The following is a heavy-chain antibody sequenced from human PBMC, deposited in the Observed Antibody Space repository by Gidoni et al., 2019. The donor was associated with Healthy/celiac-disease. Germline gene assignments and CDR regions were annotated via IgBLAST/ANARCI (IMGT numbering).Heavy chain of an antibody. CDR1: GFTFVAYA. CDR2: IRRKAYGGTT. J-gene: IGHJ2*01. V-gene: IGHV3-49*03. CDR3: TSSSYYDSSGYYDFDL. D-gene: IGHD3-22*01. Sequence: EVQLVESGGGLVQPGRSLRLSCTASGFTFVAYAMSWFRQAPGQGLEWVGFIRRKAYGGTTEYAASVKGRITSSRDDSKSIAYLQMNSLKTEDTAVYYCTSSSYYDSSGYYDFDLWGRGTLVTVSS.